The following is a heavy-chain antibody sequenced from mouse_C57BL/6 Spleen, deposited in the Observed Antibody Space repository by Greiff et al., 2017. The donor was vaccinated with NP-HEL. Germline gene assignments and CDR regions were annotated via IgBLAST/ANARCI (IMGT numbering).Heavy chain of an antibody. CDR3: ARTLYYGSSYLGYFDY. CDR2: INPGSGGT. CDR1: GYAFTNYL. V-gene: IGHV1-54*01. Sequence: VKVVESGAELVRPGTSVKVSCKASGYAFTNYLIEWVKQRPGQGLEWIGVINPGSGGTNYNEKFKGKATLTADKSSSTAYMQLSSLTSEDSAVYFCARTLYYGSSYLGYFDYWGQGTTLTVSS. J-gene: IGHJ2*01. D-gene: IGHD1-1*01.